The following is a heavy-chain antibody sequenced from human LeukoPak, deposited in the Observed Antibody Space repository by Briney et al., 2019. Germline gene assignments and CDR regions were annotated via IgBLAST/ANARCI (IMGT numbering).Heavy chain of an antibody. CDR1: GYTFNDYF. Sequence: GASVKVSCKASGYTFNDYFIQWVRQAPGKGLEWIGWINPKSGGTNYAQQFQGRVTMTRDTSISTAYMELSSLKSDDTAVYYCARVPLYYYYYMDVWGKGTTVTVSS. V-gene: IGHV1-2*02. J-gene: IGHJ6*03. CDR3: ARVPLYYYYYMDV. CDR2: INPKSGGT.